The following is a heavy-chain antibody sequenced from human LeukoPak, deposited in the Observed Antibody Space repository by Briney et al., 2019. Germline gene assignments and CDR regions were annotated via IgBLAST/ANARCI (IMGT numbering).Heavy chain of an antibody. CDR1: GFTFSKHG. CDR2: IKQDGSEK. CDR3: ARRRYSGSSQHFDY. J-gene: IGHJ4*02. Sequence: GGSLRLSCAASGFTFSKHGMSWVRQAPGKGPEWVANIKQDGSEKYYVDSVKGRFTISRDNAKNSLYLQMNSLRAEDTAVCYCARRRYSGSSQHFDYWGQGTLVTVSS. D-gene: IGHD1-26*01. V-gene: IGHV3-7*01.